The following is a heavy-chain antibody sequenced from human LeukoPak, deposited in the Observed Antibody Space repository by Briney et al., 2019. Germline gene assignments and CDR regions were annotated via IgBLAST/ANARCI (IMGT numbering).Heavy chain of an antibody. CDR3: ARDNHRKVPAAILLDY. CDR2: MNPNSGNT. Sequence: ASVKVSCKASGYTFTSYDINWVRQATGQGLEWMGWMNPNSGNTNYAQKLQGRVTMTTDTSTSTAYMELRSLRSDDTAVYYCARDNHRKVPAAILLDYWGQGTLVTVSS. CDR1: GYTFTSYD. D-gene: IGHD2-2*01. V-gene: IGHV1-18*01. J-gene: IGHJ4*02.